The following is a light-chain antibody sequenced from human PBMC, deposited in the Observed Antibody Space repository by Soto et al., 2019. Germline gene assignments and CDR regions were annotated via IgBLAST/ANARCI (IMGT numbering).Light chain of an antibody. V-gene: IGKV3-15*01. CDR3: QHYNNWLTLT. Sequence: DIVMTQSPATLSVSPGERVTLSCRASQSVSSDLAWYQQKRGQAPRLLIYDASTRATGIPARFSGSGSGTEFRLTISSLQSEDFAVYYCQHYNNWLTLTFGGGTKVDIK. CDR1: QSVSSD. J-gene: IGKJ4*01. CDR2: DAS.